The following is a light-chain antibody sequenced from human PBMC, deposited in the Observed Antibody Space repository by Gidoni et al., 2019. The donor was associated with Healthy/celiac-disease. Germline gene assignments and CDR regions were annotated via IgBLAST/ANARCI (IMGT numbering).Light chain of an antibody. V-gene: IGKV3-11*01. CDR1: QSVSSY. J-gene: IGKJ2*01. CDR2: DAS. Sequence: DIVLTHSPATLSLSPGERPTLSCSASQSVSSYLAWYQQKPGQAPRLLIYDASNRATGIPARFSGSGSGTDFTLTISSLEPEDFAVDYCQQRSNWTPYTFGQGTKLEIK. CDR3: QQRSNWTPYT.